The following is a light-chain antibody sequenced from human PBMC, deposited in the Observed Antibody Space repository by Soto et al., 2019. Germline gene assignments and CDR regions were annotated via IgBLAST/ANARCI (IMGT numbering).Light chain of an antibody. J-gene: IGKJ2*01. CDR1: QSVSSRY. CDR2: GAS. Sequence: EIVLTQSPGTLSLSPGERATLSCRASQSVSSRYLAWYQQKPGQAPRLLIYGASNRATGIPDGFSGSGSGTDFTLTISRLEPEDFAVYFCQQYNNSPEYTFGQGTKLEIK. V-gene: IGKV3-20*01. CDR3: QQYNNSPEYT.